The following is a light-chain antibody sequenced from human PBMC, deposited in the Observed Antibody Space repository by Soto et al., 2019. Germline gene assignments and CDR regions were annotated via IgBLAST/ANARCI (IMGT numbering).Light chain of an antibody. CDR1: QSVSSSY. J-gene: IGKJ1*01. V-gene: IGKV3-20*01. CDR3: RQFSSSSCT. Sequence: EIVLTQSPATLSLSPGERATLSCRASQSVSSSYLAWYQQKPGQAPRLLIYGASSTAPGIPDRFSGRVSGTDFSLSISRLEPEDFAVYFCRQFSSSSCTFGQGNKVEIK. CDR2: GAS.